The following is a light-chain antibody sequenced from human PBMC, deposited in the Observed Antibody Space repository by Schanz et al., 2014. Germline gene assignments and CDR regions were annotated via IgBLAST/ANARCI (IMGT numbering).Light chain of an antibody. J-gene: IGKJ4*01. CDR2: GAS. V-gene: IGKV3D-20*02. CDR3: QQRGNWPLT. Sequence: EIVLTQSPGTLSLSPGERATLSCRASQSVSSSFLAWYQQKPGQAPRLLIYGASSRATGIPARFSGSGSGTDFTLTITSLEPEDFAVYYCQQRGNWPLTFGGGTKVEIK. CDR1: QSVSSSF.